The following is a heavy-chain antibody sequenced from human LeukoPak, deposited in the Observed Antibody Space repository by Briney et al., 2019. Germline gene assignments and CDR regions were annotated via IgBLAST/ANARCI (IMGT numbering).Heavy chain of an antibody. D-gene: IGHD1-26*01. CDR3: ARDARGSYYYYYCYMDV. CDR2: IYTSGST. Sequence: SETLSLTCAVYGGSFSGYYWSWIRQPAGKGLEWIGRIYTSGSTNYNPSLKSRVTMSVDTSKNQFSLKLSSVTAADTAVYYCARDARGSYYYYYCYMDVWGKGTTVTISS. CDR1: GGSFSGYY. J-gene: IGHJ6*03. V-gene: IGHV4-4*07.